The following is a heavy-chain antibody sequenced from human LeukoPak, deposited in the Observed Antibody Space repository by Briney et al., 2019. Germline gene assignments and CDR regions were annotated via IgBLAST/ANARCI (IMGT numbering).Heavy chain of an antibody. V-gene: IGHV1-24*01. Sequence: ASVKVSCKVSGYTLTELSMHWVRRAPGKGLEWMGGFNPEDGETIYAQKFQGRVTMTEDTSTDTAYMELSSLRSEDTAVYYCATDSYGSRLGYYGMDVWGQGTTVTVSS. CDR3: ATDSYGSRLGYYGMDV. D-gene: IGHD3-10*01. J-gene: IGHJ6*02. CDR1: GYTLTELS. CDR2: FNPEDGET.